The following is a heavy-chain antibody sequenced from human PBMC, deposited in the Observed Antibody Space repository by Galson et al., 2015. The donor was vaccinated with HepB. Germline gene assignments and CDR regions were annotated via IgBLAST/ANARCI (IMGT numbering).Heavy chain of an antibody. J-gene: IGHJ4*01. D-gene: IGHD2-15*01. V-gene: IGHV5-51*03. CDR2: IYPNDFEI. CDR1: GYRFINNW. CDR3: SRGYCSGKACSGDFDL. Sequence: QSGAEVKKPGESLRISCKGSGYRFINNWIGWVRQRPGKGLEWIGIIYPNDFEIKYSPSFQGQVSFSVDKSLSTAYLQWSSLKASDTATYYCSRGYCSGKACSGDFDLWGHGTLVTVSS.